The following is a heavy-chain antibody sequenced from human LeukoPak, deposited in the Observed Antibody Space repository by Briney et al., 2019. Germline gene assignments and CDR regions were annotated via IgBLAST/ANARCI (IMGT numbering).Heavy chain of an antibody. Sequence: PGGSLRLSCAASGFIFNSYGMSWVRQAPGKGLEWVSGISRSGFSTDYADSVKGRFTTSRDKSKNTLYLQMNSLRAEDTAVYYCAKDKYSSSSGGFDYWGQGTLVTVPS. D-gene: IGHD6-6*01. CDR3: AKDKYSSSSGGFDY. V-gene: IGHV3-23*01. J-gene: IGHJ4*02. CDR1: GFIFNSYG. CDR2: ISRSGFST.